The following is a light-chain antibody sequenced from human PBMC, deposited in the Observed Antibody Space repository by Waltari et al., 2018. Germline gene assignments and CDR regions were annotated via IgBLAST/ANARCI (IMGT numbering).Light chain of an antibody. V-gene: IGKV3-20*01. CDR2: GAS. CDR3: QQYGTSPFT. J-gene: IGKJ2*01. Sequence: VLTQSPGTLSLSPGENATLSCRASQSVSICYLAWYRQTPGQPPRLLIYGASRRATGIPDRFSGSGSGTDFTLTVHRLEPEDFALYYCQQYGTSPFTFGQGTKLEIK. CDR1: QSVSICY.